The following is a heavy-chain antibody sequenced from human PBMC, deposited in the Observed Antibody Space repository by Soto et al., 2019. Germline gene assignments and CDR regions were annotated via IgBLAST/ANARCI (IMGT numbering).Heavy chain of an antibody. CDR1: GYTFTSYD. CDR2: MNPNSGNT. CDR3: ARDSSLRVLTNWFDP. J-gene: IGHJ5*02. D-gene: IGHD6-6*01. V-gene: IGHV1-8*01. Sequence: ASVKVSCKASGYTFTSYDINWVRQATGQGLEWMGWMNPNSGNTGYAQKFQGRVAMTRDTSISTAYMELSRLRSDDTAVYYCARDSSLRVLTNWFDPWGQGTLVTVSS.